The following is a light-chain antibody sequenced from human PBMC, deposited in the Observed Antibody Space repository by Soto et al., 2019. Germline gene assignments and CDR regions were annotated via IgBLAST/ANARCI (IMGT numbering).Light chain of an antibody. CDR1: QTISNW. CDR2: GAS. Sequence: EVVLTQSPATLSLSPGERATLSCRASQTISNWLAWYQQKPGQAPRLLIYGASNRATGIPARFSGSGSETDFTLNISSLEPEYSAIYYCQDRNNWLLITFGQGTRLPIK. J-gene: IGKJ5*01. CDR3: QDRNNWLLIT. V-gene: IGKV3-11*01.